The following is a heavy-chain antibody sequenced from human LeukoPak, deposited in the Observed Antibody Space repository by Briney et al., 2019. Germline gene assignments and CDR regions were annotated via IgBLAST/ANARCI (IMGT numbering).Heavy chain of an antibody. CDR2: IKPDGTEK. V-gene: IGHV3-7*01. J-gene: IGHJ6*03. Sequence: GGSLRLSCAASGFTFSGHWMSWVRQAPGKGLEWVANIKPDGTEKYYVDSMKGRFTISRDNANNSLYLQMNGLRADDTAVYYCARNAPYSSGWYHYFYYMDVWGKGTTVTFSS. D-gene: IGHD6-19*01. CDR3: ARNAPYSSGWYHYFYYMDV. CDR1: GFTFSGHW.